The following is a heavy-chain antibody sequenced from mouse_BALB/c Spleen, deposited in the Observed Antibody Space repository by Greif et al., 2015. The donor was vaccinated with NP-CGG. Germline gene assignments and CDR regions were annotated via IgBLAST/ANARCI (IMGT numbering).Heavy chain of an antibody. CDR3: ARGYYRYDGTWFAY. D-gene: IGHD2-14*01. Sequence: EVQLVESGGGLVQPGGSRKLSCAASGFTFSSFGMHWVRQAPEKGLEWVAYISSGSSTIYYADTVKGRFTISRDNPKNTLFLQMTSLRSEDTAMYYCARGYYRYDGTWFAYWGQGTLVTVSA. V-gene: IGHV5-17*02. CDR2: ISSGSSTI. J-gene: IGHJ3*01. CDR1: GFTFSSFG.